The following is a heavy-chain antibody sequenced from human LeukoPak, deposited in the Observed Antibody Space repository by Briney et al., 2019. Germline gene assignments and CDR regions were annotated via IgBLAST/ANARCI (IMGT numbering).Heavy chain of an antibody. CDR1: GGSFSGYY. Sequence: SETLSLTCAVYGGSFSGYYWSWIRQPPGKGLEWIGEINHSGSTNYNPSLKSRVTISVDTSKNQFSLKLSSVTAADTAVYYCARGPMVAATPALDYWGQGTLVTVSS. CDR2: INHSGST. J-gene: IGHJ4*02. D-gene: IGHD2-15*01. V-gene: IGHV4-34*09. CDR3: ARGPMVAATPALDY.